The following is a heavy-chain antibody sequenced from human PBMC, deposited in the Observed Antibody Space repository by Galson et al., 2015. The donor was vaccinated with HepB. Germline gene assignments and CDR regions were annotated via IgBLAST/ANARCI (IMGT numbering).Heavy chain of an antibody. Sequence: CAISGDSVSGNSVTWNWIRQSPSRGLEWLGGTYYGSKWFNDYALSVKSRITISQDTSKNQFSLQLNSVTPGDTAVYYCARDRYCSGGSCTNKLDYWGQGTLVTVSS. CDR3: ARDRYCSGGSCTNKLDY. CDR2: TYYGSKWFN. CDR1: GDSVSGNSVT. V-gene: IGHV6-1*01. J-gene: IGHJ4*02. D-gene: IGHD2-15*01.